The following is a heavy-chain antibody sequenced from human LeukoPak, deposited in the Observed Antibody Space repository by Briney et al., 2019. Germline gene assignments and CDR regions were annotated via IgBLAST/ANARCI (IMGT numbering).Heavy chain of an antibody. CDR3: ARVSCSGGSCYSPYHFDY. CDR1: GYTFTSYA. V-gene: IGHV1-3*01. Sequence: ASVKVSCKASGYTFTSYAIHWVRQAPGQRLEWMGWINAGNGNTKYSQKFQGRVTITRDTSATTAYMELSSLRSEDTAVYYCARVSCSGGSCYSPYHFDYWGQGTLVTVSS. J-gene: IGHJ4*02. D-gene: IGHD2-15*01. CDR2: INAGNGNT.